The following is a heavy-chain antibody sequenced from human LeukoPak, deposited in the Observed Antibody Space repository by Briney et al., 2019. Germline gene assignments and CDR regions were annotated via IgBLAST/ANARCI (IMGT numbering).Heavy chain of an antibody. CDR1: GFTFDDYG. D-gene: IGHD6-19*01. J-gene: IGHJ5*02. Sequence: GGSLRLSCAASGFTFDDYGMSWVRQAPGKGLEWVSGINWNGGSTGYADSVKGRFTISRDNAKNSLYLQMNSLRAEDTALYYCARDVAVAGANNWFDPWGQGTPVTVSS. V-gene: IGHV3-20*04. CDR2: INWNGGST. CDR3: ARDVAVAGANNWFDP.